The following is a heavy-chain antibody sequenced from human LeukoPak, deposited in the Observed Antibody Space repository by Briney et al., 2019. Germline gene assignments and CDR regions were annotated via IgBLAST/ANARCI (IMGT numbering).Heavy chain of an antibody. CDR2: MYYSGST. CDR1: GGSISSSGYY. Sequence: SETLSLTCTVSGGSISSSGYYWGWIRQPPGKGLEWIGSMYYSGSTYYNPSLKSRVTISVDTSKNHFALKLSSVTAADTAVYYCARDRPRLRGYSYGYYYYMDVWGKGTTVTVSS. CDR3: ARDRPRLRGYSYGYYYYMDV. V-gene: IGHV4-39*06. D-gene: IGHD5-18*01. J-gene: IGHJ6*03.